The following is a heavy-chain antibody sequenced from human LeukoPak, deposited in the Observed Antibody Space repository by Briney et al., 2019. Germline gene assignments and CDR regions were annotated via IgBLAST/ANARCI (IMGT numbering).Heavy chain of an antibody. J-gene: IGHJ6*03. CDR3: ARGAGPSGYYYMDV. CDR1: GYTFTGYY. CDR2: INRNSGGT. D-gene: IGHD3-10*01. V-gene: IGHV1-2*02. Sequence: ASVKVSCKASGYTFTGYYMHWVRQAPGQGLEWMGWINRNSGGTNYAQKFQGRVTMTRDTSISTAYMELSRLRSDDTAVYYCARGAGPSGYYYMDVWGKGTTVTVSS.